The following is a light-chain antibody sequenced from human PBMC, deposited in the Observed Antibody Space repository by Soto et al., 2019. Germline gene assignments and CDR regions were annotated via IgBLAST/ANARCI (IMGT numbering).Light chain of an antibody. J-gene: IGKJ4*02. Sequence: EIVWTQSPGTRSLSPGERATLSCRASQSVSISYLAWYQQKPGQAPRLLIYGASSRATGIPDRFSSSGSGTDFTLTISRLEREEFAVYYWQQYHSWPACGRGTKVEIK. CDR1: QSVSISY. V-gene: IGKV3-20*01. CDR3: QQYHSWPA. CDR2: GAS.